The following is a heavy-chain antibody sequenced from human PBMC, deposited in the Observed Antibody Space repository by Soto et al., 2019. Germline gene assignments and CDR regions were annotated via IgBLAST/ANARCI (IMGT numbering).Heavy chain of an antibody. J-gene: IGHJ5*02. CDR3: ATLVGATSWFDP. D-gene: IGHD1-26*01. Sequence: ASVKVFCKVSGYTLTELSMHWVRQAPGKGLEWMGGFDPEDGETIYAQKFQGRVTMTEDTSTDTAYMELSSLRSEDTAVYYCATLVGATSWFDPWGQGTLVTVS. V-gene: IGHV1-24*01. CDR1: GYTLTELS. CDR2: FDPEDGET.